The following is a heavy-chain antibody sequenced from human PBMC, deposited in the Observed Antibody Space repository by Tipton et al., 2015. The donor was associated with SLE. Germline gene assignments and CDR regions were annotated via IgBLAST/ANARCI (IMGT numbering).Heavy chain of an antibody. CDR3: ASTITGCFDP. V-gene: IGHV4-30-2*06. CDR2: IYHSGST. J-gene: IGHJ5*02. CDR1: GVSVSTSRYY. D-gene: IGHD1-20*01. Sequence: TLSLTCTVSGVSVSTSRYYWAWIRQSPGKGLEWIGYIYHSGSTHYNPSLKSRVTISVDRSKNQFSLKLSSVTAADTAVYYCASTITGCFDPWGQGNLVTVSS.